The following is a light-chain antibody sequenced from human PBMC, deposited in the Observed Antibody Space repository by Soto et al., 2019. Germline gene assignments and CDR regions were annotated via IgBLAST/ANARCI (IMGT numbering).Light chain of an antibody. Sequence: EIVMSQSPATLSVSHGERATLSCRASQSVSSNLAWYQQKPGQAPRLLIYGASTRATGIPARFSGSGSGTEFTLTISSLQSEDFAVYYCQQYNNWPPTWTFGQGTKVDIK. CDR3: QQYNNWPPTWT. CDR1: QSVSSN. J-gene: IGKJ1*01. V-gene: IGKV3-15*01. CDR2: GAS.